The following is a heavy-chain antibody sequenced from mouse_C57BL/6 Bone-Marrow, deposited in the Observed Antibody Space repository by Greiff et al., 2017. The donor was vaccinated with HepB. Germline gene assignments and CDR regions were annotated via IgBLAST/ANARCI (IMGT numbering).Heavy chain of an antibody. J-gene: IGHJ2*01. V-gene: IGHV1-81*01. CDR3: ANYYGSSYVGYYFDY. D-gene: IGHD1-1*01. CDR2: IYPRSGNT. Sequence: VQLQQSGAELARPGASVKLSCKASGYTFTSYGISWVKQRTGQGLEWIGEIYPRSGNTYYNEKFKGKATLTADKSSSTAYMELRSLTSEDSAVYFCANYYGSSYVGYYFDYWGRGTTLTVSS. CDR1: GYTFTSYG.